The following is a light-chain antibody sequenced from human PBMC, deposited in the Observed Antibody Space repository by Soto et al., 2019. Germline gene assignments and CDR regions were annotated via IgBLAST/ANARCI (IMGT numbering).Light chain of an antibody. V-gene: IGKV3-11*01. CDR1: QSVSSY. J-gene: IGKJ2*01. Sequence: EIVLTQSPATLSLSPGERATLSCRASQSVSSYLAWYQQKPGQAPRLLIYDASNMATGITARFSGSGSGTYFTLTISSLEPEDFAVYYCQQRSNWPPYTFGQGTKLEIK. CDR3: QQRSNWPPYT. CDR2: DAS.